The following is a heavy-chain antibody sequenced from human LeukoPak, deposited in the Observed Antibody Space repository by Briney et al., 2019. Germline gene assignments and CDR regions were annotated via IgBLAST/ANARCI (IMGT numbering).Heavy chain of an antibody. CDR3: ARGLGYYDSSGYDEGFPY. J-gene: IGHJ4*02. V-gene: IGHV4-59*11. D-gene: IGHD3-22*01. CDR2: INYSGST. Sequence: SETLSLTCTVSAGAITSQYWSWIRQSPGKGLEFIGYINYSGSTSYNPSLKSRVAISVDTSKNQFSLKLSSVTAADTAVYYCARGLGYYDSSGYDEGFPYWGQGTLVTVSS. CDR1: AGAITSQY.